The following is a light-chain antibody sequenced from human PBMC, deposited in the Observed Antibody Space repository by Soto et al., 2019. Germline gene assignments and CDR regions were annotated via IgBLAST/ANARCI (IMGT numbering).Light chain of an antibody. J-gene: IGKJ3*01. CDR1: QSLRNN. Sequence: EIVLTQSPGTLSLSPGERVILSCRASQSLRNNFAWYHQKHGQAPRLLIYGGFTRATGIPARFSGSGSGTEFTLTISRLESEDFAIYYCQQHNGWPLTFGPGTKLDLK. CDR3: QQHNGWPLT. V-gene: IGKV3-15*01. CDR2: GGF.